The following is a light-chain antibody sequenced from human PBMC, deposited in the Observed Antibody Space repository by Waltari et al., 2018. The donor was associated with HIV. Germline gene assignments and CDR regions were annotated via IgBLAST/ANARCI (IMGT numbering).Light chain of an antibody. V-gene: IGLV1-44*01. Sequence: QSTLTQPPSASGTPGQRITVSCSGSSPNIGTNSVNWYQQLPRTAPKLIIYNNNQRPSGVPDRFSGSKSGTSASLAITGLQSEDEADYYCAVWDDSLNVWLFGGGTKLTVL. CDR2: NNN. CDR1: SPNIGTNS. CDR3: AVWDDSLNVWL. J-gene: IGLJ3*02.